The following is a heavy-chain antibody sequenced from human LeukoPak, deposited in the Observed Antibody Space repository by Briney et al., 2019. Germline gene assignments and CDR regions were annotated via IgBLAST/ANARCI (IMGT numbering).Heavy chain of an antibody. CDR1: GDSISSYY. CDR3: AGEDDSSGYYNWFDP. J-gene: IGHJ5*02. V-gene: IGHV4-59*08. Sequence: PSETLSLTCTVSGDSISSYYWSWIRQPPGKGLEWIGYIYYSGSTNYNPSLKSRVTISIDTSKNQFSLQLSSVTAADTAVYYCAGEDDSSGYYNWFDPWGQGTLVTVSS. CDR2: IYYSGST. D-gene: IGHD3-22*01.